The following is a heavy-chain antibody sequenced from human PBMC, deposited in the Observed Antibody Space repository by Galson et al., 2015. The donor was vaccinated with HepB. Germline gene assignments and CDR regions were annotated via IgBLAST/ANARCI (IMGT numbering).Heavy chain of an antibody. J-gene: IGHJ4*02. V-gene: IGHV3-48*02. D-gene: IGHD5-18*01. CDR2: ISISSSTI. CDR3: ATVRGYSYGYDY. Sequence: SPRLSCAASGFTFSSSIMNWVRQAPGKGLEWVSYISISSSTIYYADSVKGRFTISRDNAKNSLYLQMYSLRDDDTAVYYCATVRGYSYGYDYWGQGTLVTVSS. CDR1: GFTFSSSI.